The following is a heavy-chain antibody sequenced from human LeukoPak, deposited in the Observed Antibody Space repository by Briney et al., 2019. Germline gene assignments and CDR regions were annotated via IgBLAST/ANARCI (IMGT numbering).Heavy chain of an antibody. CDR3: ARGGGWIQLWLQPFDY. CDR1: GFTFSSYW. D-gene: IGHD5-18*01. J-gene: IGHJ4*01. Sequence: GGSLRLSCAASGFTFSSYWMSWVRQAPGQGLEWVANIKQDGSEKYYVDSVKGRFTISRDSAKNSLYLQMNSLRAEDTAVYYCARGGGWIQLWLQPFDYWGHGTLVTVSS. V-gene: IGHV3-7*03. CDR2: IKQDGSEK.